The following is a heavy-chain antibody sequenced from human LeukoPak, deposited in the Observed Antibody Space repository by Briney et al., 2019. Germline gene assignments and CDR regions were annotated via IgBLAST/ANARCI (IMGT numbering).Heavy chain of an antibody. J-gene: IGHJ4*02. CDR3: AREIIGGFNPGAY. CDR2: IHRSGST. V-gene: IGHV4-4*02. D-gene: IGHD3-16*02. CDR1: LDSTTSNF. Sequence: SETLSLTCTVSLDSTTSNFWSWVRQPPGKGLEWIGEIHRSGSTNCNPSLQRRVTISIDRPKNQIALELSSVTAADTAVYYCAREIIGGFNPGAYWGQGTLVTVSS.